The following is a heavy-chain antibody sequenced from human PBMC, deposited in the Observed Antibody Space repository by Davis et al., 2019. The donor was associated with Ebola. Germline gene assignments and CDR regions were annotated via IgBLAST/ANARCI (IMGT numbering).Heavy chain of an antibody. D-gene: IGHD3-3*01. CDR1: GFSFTSYS. V-gene: IGHV3-21*05. CDR2: ISGGYT. Sequence: GESLKIPCPASGFSFTSYSMNWVRQAPGKGLEWVAYISGGYTYYAESVKRRFTISRDNSKNTLYLQMNSLRAEDTAVYYCAKGFYDFWSGYPWGQGTTVTVSS. CDR3: AKGFYDFWSGYP. J-gene: IGHJ6*02.